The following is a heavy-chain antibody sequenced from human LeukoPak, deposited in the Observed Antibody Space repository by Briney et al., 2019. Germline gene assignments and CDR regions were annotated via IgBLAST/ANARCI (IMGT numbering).Heavy chain of an antibody. D-gene: IGHD5-12*01. CDR1: GGSVSSRSFY. CDR2: IYYSGRT. CDR3: ARGLDADSGFGLDY. J-gene: IGHJ4*02. V-gene: IGHV4-61*01. Sequence: SETLSLTCTVSGGSVSSRSFYWRWIRQPPGKGLEWIGYIYYSGRTNYNPSLKSRVTISVHTSKNQFSLMLYSVTAADTAVYYCARGLDADSGFGLDYWGQGTLVTVSS.